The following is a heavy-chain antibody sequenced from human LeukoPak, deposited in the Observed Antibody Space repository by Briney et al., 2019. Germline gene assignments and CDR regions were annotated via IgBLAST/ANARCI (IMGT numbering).Heavy chain of an antibody. CDR1: GGSISSSNW. CDR3: ASLYCSSTSCYHKQWLVPYYYYGMDV. CDR2: IYHSGST. Sequence: SGTLSLTCAVSGGSISSSNWWSWVRHPPGKGLEWIGEIYHSGSTKYNPSLKSRVTISVDKYKNQFSLKLSSVTAADTAVYYCASLYCSSTSCYHKQWLVPYYYYGMDVWGKGTTVTVSS. V-gene: IGHV4-4*02. D-gene: IGHD2-2*01. J-gene: IGHJ6*04.